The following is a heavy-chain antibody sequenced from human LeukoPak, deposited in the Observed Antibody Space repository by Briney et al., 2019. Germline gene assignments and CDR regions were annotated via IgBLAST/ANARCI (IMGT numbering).Heavy chain of an antibody. J-gene: IGHJ4*02. CDR3: AREVRRWTGYALYYFDY. V-gene: IGHV4-59*01. CDR2: IYYSGST. Sequence: SETLSLTCTVSGGSISSYYWSWIRQPPGKGLEWIGHIYYSGSTNYNPSLKSRVSISVDTSKNQFSLKLSSVTGADTAVYYCAREVRRWTGYALYYFDYWGQGTQVTVSS. D-gene: IGHD3/OR15-3a*01. CDR1: GGSISSYY.